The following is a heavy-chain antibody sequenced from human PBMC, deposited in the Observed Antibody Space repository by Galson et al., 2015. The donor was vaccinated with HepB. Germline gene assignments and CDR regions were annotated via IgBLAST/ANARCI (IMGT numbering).Heavy chain of an antibody. CDR1: GGSISSGGYS. CDR3: ARGRSFYGSGSPEFDY. Sequence: TLSLTCAVSGGSISSGGYSWSWIRQPPGKGLEWIGYIYHSGSTYYNPSLKSRVTISVDRSKNQFSLKLSSVTAADTAVYYCARGRSFYGSGSPEFDYWGQGTLVTVSS. D-gene: IGHD3-10*01. J-gene: IGHJ4*02. V-gene: IGHV4-30-2*01. CDR2: IYHSGST.